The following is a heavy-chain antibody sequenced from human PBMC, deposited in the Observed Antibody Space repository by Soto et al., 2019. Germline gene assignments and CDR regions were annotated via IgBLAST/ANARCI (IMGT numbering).Heavy chain of an antibody. CDR2: ISYDGSIN. CDR3: SIKGKPGLATAAIDY. V-gene: IGHV3-30*03. J-gene: IGHJ4*02. D-gene: IGHD2-15*01. Sequence: QVQLVESGGGVVQPGRSLRLSCAASGFTFSTYGMHWVRQAPGKGLEGVSVISYDGSINYYTDSVKGRFTIYRDNCKNTLYLHINSLRAEDTAKYYCSIKGKPGLATAAIDYWGQGTLVTVSS. CDR1: GFTFSTYG.